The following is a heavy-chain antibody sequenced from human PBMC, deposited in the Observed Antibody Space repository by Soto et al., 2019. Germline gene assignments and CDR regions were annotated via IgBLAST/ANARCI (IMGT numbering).Heavy chain of an antibody. CDR3: AKDGGYSYGPYDY. Sequence: PGGSLRLSCAASGFTFSNYAMHWVRQAPGKGLEWLAIISYDGDNEYYADSVRGRFTISRDNSKNSLDLQMNSLRAEDTAVYYCAKDGGYSYGPYDYWGQGTLVTVSS. V-gene: IGHV3-30*18. CDR1: GFTFSNYA. CDR2: ISYDGDNE. J-gene: IGHJ4*02. D-gene: IGHD5-18*01.